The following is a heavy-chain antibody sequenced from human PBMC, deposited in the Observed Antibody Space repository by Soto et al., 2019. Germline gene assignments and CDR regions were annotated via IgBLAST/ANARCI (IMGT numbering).Heavy chain of an antibody. CDR3: ATEQFWNGNIRDDYGRDV. D-gene: IGHD3-3*02. V-gene: IGHV3-33*01. CDR1: GFTFRNHG. Sequence: QVQLVESGGGVVQPGRSLRLSCEGSGFTFRNHGIHWVRQAPGKGLEWVAIIWYDGSKQLYADSVKGRFTISRDNSKNAAYLQRNSLRDEDTSLYYRATEQFWNGNIRDDYGRDVWGLGTTVTVSS. J-gene: IGHJ6*02. CDR2: IWYDGSKQ.